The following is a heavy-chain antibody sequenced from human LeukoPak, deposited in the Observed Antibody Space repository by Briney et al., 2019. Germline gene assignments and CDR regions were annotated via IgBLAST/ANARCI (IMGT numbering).Heavy chain of an antibody. CDR3: ARVVSQLLYDYYYYYMDV. CDR1: GFSISSYE. CDR2: ISSSGSTI. J-gene: IGHJ6*03. Sequence: PGGSLRLSCAASGFSISSYEMNWVRQAPGKGLEWVSYISSSGSTIYYADSVKGRFTISRDNAKNSLYLQMNSLRAEDTALYYCARVVSQLLYDYYYYYMDVWGKGTTVTVSS. D-gene: IGHD2-2*02. V-gene: IGHV3-48*03.